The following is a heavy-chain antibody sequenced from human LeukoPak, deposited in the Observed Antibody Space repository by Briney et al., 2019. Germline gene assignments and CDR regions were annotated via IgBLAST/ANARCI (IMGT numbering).Heavy chain of an antibody. J-gene: IGHJ4*02. CDR2: MFTSGDT. CDR1: GGSIDAYY. CDR3: ARVDEGAAAGSGFDF. Sequence: SETLSLTCTVSGGSIDAYYWTWIRQPGDKRLEWLGRMFTSGDTYYNPSLRGRLTISLDTAKNQIFLKLTSVTAADTAVYYCARVDEGAAAGSGFDFWGQGTLVTVPS. D-gene: IGHD6-13*01. V-gene: IGHV4-4*07.